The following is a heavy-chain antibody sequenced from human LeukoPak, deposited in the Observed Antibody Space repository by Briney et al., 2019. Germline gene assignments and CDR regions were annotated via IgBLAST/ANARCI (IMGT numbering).Heavy chain of an antibody. V-gene: IGHV1-8*01. J-gene: IGHJ5*02. CDR3: ARDYYGSKSSSFDP. Sequence: EASVKVSCKASGYTFTSYDINWVRQATGQGLEWLGWMNPNSGNTGYAQNFQGRVTMTRDTSIDTAYMELTSLRYEDTAVYYCARDYYGSKSSSFDPWGQGTLSPSPQ. CDR2: MNPNSGNT. CDR1: GYTFTSYD. D-gene: IGHD3-10*01.